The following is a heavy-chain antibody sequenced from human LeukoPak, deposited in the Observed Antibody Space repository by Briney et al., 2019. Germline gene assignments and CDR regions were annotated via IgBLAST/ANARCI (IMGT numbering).Heavy chain of an antibody. CDR3: ANFYYDILTGYYRDAFDL. Sequence: GGCLRLSCAASGFTFSSYSMNWVRQAPGKGLEWVANIKQDGSEKYYVDSVKGRFTISRDNAKNSLYLQMNSLRAEDTAVYYCANFYYDILTGYYRDAFDLWGQGTMVTVSS. CDR1: GFTFSSYS. J-gene: IGHJ3*01. D-gene: IGHD3-9*01. V-gene: IGHV3-7*01. CDR2: IKQDGSEK.